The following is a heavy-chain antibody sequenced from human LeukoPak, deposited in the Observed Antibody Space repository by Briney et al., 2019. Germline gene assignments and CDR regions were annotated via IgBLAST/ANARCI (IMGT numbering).Heavy chain of an antibody. CDR3: AKDRGYYSSGWSHFDY. V-gene: IGHV3-30*02. J-gene: IGHJ4*02. Sequence: GGSLRLSCAASGFTFSSYGMHWVRQAPGKGLEWVAFIRYDGSNKYYADSVKGRFTISRDNSKNTLYLQMNSLRAEDTAVYYCAKDRGYYSSGWSHFDYWGPGTLVTVSS. CDR1: GFTFSSYG. D-gene: IGHD6-19*01. CDR2: IRYDGSNK.